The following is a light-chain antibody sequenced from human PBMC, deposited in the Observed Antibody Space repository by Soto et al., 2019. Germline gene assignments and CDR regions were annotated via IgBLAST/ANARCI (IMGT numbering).Light chain of an antibody. J-gene: IGKJ1*01. CDR3: QQYGSSGT. CDR2: GAS. CDR1: QSVSNNY. V-gene: IGKV3-20*01. Sequence: VLLTQTPGTLSLSPGERATLSCRASQSVSNNYLAWYQQKPGQAPRLLIYGASNRATGIPDRFSGSGSGTDFTLTISRLEPEDFAVYYCQQYGSSGTFGQGTKVAIK.